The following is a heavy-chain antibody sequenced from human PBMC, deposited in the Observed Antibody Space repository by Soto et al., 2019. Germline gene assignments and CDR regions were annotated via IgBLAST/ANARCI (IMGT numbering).Heavy chain of an antibody. Sequence: ASVKVSCKASGYTFTSYYMYWVRQAPGQGLEWMGIINPSGGSTTYAQKFQGRVTMTRDTSTSTVYMELSSLRSEDTAVYYCAREINSSGWYGIPNYWGQGTVVTGSS. J-gene: IGHJ4*02. CDR1: GYTFTSYY. D-gene: IGHD6-19*01. V-gene: IGHV1-46*03. CDR3: AREINSSGWYGIPNY. CDR2: INPSGGST.